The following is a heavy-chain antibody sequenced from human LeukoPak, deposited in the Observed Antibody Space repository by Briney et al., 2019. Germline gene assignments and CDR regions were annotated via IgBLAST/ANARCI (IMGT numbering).Heavy chain of an antibody. Sequence: DSVKGRFTISRDNSKNTLYLQMNSLRAEDTAVYYCAGGDYGAFDIWGQGTMVTVSS. J-gene: IGHJ3*02. V-gene: IGHV3-66*01. CDR3: AGGDYGAFDI. D-gene: IGHD4-17*01.